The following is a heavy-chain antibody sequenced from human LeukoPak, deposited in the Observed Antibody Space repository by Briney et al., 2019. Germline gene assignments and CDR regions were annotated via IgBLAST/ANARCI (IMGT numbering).Heavy chain of an antibody. CDR2: IRSDGTTK. J-gene: IGHJ4*02. Sequence: GGSLRLSCTVSGFTLSDSDIDWVRQAPGKGLEWVAKIRSDGTTKHFADSVKGRFTISGDNYRNIVYLQMSSLRAEDTAIYYCVTFDDWGQGTLVTVSS. CDR3: VTFDD. V-gene: IGHV3-30*02. CDR1: GFTLSDSD.